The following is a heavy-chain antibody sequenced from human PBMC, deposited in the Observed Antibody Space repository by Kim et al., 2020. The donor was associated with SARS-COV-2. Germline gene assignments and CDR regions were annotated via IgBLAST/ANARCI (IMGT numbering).Heavy chain of an antibody. J-gene: IGHJ6*02. CDR3: AADKWDYSAIDG. CDR2: ISGTGGGL. Sequence: GGSLRLSCAASGFAFSSNAMGWVRQAPGKGLEWVSSISGTGGGLYYADSVRGRFTISRDIGKNTLYLQMNSLRAEDTALYYCAADKWDYSAIDGWGQG. V-gene: IGHV3-23*01. D-gene: IGHD2-8*01. CDR1: GFAFSSNA.